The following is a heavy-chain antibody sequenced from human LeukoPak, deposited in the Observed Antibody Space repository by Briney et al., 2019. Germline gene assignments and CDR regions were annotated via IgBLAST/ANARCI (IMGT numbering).Heavy chain of an antibody. V-gene: IGHV3-30*02. Sequence: GGSLRLSCAASGFTFSHYGMHWVRLAPGKGLEWVAFIRYDGSPKYYPDSVKGRFTISRDNSKNTLYLQMNSLSAEDTAVYYCAKDLATPYFDYWGQGTLVTVSS. CDR1: GFTFSHYG. J-gene: IGHJ4*02. D-gene: IGHD3-16*01. CDR3: AKDLATPYFDY. CDR2: IRYDGSPK.